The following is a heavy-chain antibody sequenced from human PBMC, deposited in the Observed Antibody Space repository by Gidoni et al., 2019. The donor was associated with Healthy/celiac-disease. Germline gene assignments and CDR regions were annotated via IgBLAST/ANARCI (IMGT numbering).Heavy chain of an antibody. CDR2: IYHSGST. CDR1: GYSISSGYY. CDR3: ARAQQPYDYGDYDLITGAFDI. Sequence: QVQLQESGPGLVKPSETLSLTCTVSGYSISSGYYWGWIRQPPGKGLEWIGSIYHSGSTYYNPSLKSRVTISVDTSKNQFSLKLSSVTAADTAVYYCARAQQPYDYGDYDLITGAFDIWGQGTMVTVSS. V-gene: IGHV4-38-2*02. D-gene: IGHD4-17*01. J-gene: IGHJ3*02.